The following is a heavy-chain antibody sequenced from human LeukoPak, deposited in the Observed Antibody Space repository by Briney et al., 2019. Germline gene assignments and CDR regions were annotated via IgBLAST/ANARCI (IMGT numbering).Heavy chain of an antibody. CDR1: GSPFPSYW. Sequence: GASLRISSKGSGSPFPSYWIGWVRRMPGKGVEWMGIIYPGESDTRYSPSLQGQVTISVEKSIGTAYLQCSSLKASDTAIYYCARQNVFRLDYWGQGTLVTVSS. D-gene: IGHD3-16*01. V-gene: IGHV5-51*01. J-gene: IGHJ4*02. CDR3: ARQNVFRLDY. CDR2: IYPGESDT.